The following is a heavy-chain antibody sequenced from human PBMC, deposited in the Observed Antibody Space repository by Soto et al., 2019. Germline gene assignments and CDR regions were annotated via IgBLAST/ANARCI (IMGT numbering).Heavy chain of an antibody. Sequence: PSETLSLTCTVSGGSISSGDYYWSWIRQPPGKGLEWIGYIYYSGSTYYNPSLKSRVTISVDTSKNQFSLKLSSVTAADTAVYYCARVLTMIVARGIYYYYGMDVWGQGTTVTVSS. J-gene: IGHJ6*02. CDR1: GGSISSGDYY. CDR3: ARVLTMIVARGIYYYYGMDV. V-gene: IGHV4-30-4*01. CDR2: IYYSGST. D-gene: IGHD3-22*01.